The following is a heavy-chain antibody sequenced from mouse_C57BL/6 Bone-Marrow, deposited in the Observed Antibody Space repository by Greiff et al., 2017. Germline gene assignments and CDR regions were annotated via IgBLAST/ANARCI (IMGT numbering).Heavy chain of an antibody. CDR1: GFTFSSYG. CDR2: ISSGGSYT. V-gene: IGHV5-6*01. Sequence: DVQLVESGGDLVKPGGSLKLSCAASGFTFSSYGMSWVRQTPDKRLEWVATISSGGSYTYYPDSVKGRFTISRDNAKNTLYLQMSSLKSEDTAMYYCARHSGGPFYDGYPWFAYWGQGTLVTVSA. CDR3: ARHSGGPFYDGYPWFAY. D-gene: IGHD2-3*01. J-gene: IGHJ3*01.